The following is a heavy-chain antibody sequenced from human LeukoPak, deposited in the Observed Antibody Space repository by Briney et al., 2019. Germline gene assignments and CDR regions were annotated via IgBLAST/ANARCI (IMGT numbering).Heavy chain of an antibody. Sequence: SETLSLTCAVSGGSISSGGYSWSWIRQPPGKGLEWIGYIYHSGSTYYNPSLKSRVTISVDTSKNQFSLKLSSVTAADTAVYYCARSSDSSSWDKFDYWGQGTLVTVSS. CDR3: ARSSDSSSWDKFDY. V-gene: IGHV4-30-2*01. CDR1: GGSISSGGYS. D-gene: IGHD6-13*01. CDR2: IYHSGST. J-gene: IGHJ4*02.